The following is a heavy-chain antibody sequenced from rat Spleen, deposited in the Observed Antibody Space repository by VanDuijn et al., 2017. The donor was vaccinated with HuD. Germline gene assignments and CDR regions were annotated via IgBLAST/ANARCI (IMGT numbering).Heavy chain of an antibody. CDR2: ISYDGSST. J-gene: IGHJ3*01. V-gene: IGHV5-29*01. D-gene: IGHD1-12*01. Sequence: EVQLVESGGGLVQPGRSLELSCAASGFIFRNYDMAWVRQAPTKGLEWVATISYDGSSTYYRDSVKGRFTISRDNAKSTLYLQMNSLRSEDTATYYCTRDVVAYWGQGTLVTVSS. CDR1: GFIFRNYD. CDR3: TRDVVAY.